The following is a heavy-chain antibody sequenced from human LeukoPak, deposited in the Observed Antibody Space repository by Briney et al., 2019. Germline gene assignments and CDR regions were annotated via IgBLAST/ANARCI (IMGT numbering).Heavy chain of an antibody. CDR2: MNPNSGNT. J-gene: IGHJ6*03. V-gene: IGHV1-8*02. CDR3: ARGQLWLYYYMDV. D-gene: IGHD5-18*01. CDR1: GGTFTSYA. Sequence: ASVKVSCKASGGTFTSYAMSWVRQATGQGLEWMGWMNPNSGNTGYAQKFQGRVTITRNTSISTAYMELSSLRSEDTAVYYCARGQLWLYYYMDVWGKGTTVTVSS.